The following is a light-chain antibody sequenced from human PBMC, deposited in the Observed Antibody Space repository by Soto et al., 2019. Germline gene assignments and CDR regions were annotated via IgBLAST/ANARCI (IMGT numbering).Light chain of an antibody. V-gene: IGKV3-15*01. CDR3: QEDSYWPALT. J-gene: IGKJ4*01. CDR2: GAT. CDR1: QSVRSN. Sequence: EIVMTQSPATLSVSPGEGATLSCRASQSVRSNIAWYQHRPGQPPMLLIYGATTRATGVPDRFSGSGSGSDFSLTIKRLRSEDFAVYDEQEDSYWPALTFGGGTKVDIK.